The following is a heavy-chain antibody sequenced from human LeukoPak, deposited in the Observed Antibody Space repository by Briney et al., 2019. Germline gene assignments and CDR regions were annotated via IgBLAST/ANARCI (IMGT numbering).Heavy chain of an antibody. V-gene: IGHV4-59*12. CDR1: GGSISTSY. CDR2: IYYSGST. D-gene: IGHD3-22*01. J-gene: IGHJ4*02. Sequence: SETLSLTCTVSGGSISTSYWSWIRQHPGKGLEWIGYIYYSGSTYYNPSLKSRVTISVDTSKNQFSLKLNSVTAADTAVYYCARGPDSSAYYPDYWGQGTLVTVSS. CDR3: ARGPDSSAYYPDY.